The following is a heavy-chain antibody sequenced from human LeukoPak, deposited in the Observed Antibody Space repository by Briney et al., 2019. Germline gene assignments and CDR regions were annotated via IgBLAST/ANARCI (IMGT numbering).Heavy chain of an antibody. CDR3: ARVYGSGSSGFFDY. V-gene: IGHV1-2*02. Sequence: ASVTVSCKASGYTFTGYYMHWVRQAPGQGLEWMGWINPNSGGTNYAQKFQGRVTMTRDTSISTAYMELSRLRSDDTAVYYCARVYGSGSSGFFDYWGQGTLVTVSS. CDR2: INPNSGGT. D-gene: IGHD3-10*01. J-gene: IGHJ4*02. CDR1: GYTFTGYY.